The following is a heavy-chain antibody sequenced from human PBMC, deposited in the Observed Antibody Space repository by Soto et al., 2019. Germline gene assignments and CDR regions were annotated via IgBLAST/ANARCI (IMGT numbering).Heavy chain of an antibody. V-gene: IGHV4-59*07. CDR1: GGSISGYY. J-gene: IGHJ6*01. D-gene: IGHD1-26*01. CDR2: IYYRGST. Sequence: QVQLQESGPGLVKPSDTLSLTCNVYGGSISGYYWSWIRQSPGKGLEYIGYIYYRGSTNYNSSLKSRVTMFGDTSRNQFSLKMHSVTAADTAVYYCARQQLLPFFYALDVWGQWTTVTVSS. CDR3: ARQQLLPFFYALDV.